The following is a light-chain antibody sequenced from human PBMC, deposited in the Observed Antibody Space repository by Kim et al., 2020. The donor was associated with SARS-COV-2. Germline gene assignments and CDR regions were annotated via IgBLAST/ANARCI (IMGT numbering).Light chain of an antibody. CDR2: GAS. CDR1: QDISSY. CDR3: QHLNNYPIT. V-gene: IGKV1-9*01. Sequence: SVGDIVTIPCRASQDISSYLAWYQQKPGKAPNLLIYGASTLQNGVPSRFSGGGSGTDFTLTISSLQPEDFATYYCQHLNNYPITFGQGTRLEIK. J-gene: IGKJ5*01.